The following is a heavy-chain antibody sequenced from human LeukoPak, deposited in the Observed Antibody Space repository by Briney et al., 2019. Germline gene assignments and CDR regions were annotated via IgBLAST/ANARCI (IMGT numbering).Heavy chain of an antibody. CDR3: ARARYCSGGSCYGRVWFDP. CDR2: INAGNGNT. CDR1: GYTFTSYA. J-gene: IGHJ5*02. D-gene: IGHD2-15*01. V-gene: IGHV1-3*01. Sequence: ASVKVSCKASGYTFTSYAMHWVRQAPGQRLEWMGWINAGNGNTKYSQKFQGRVTITRDTSASTAYMELSSLRSEDTAVYYCARARYCSGGSCYGRVWFDPWGQGTLATVSS.